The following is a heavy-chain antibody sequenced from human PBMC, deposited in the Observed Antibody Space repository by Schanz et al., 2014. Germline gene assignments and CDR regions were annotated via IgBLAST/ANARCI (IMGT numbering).Heavy chain of an antibody. J-gene: IGHJ4*02. CDR3: AKDRGDGYSNGIFQY. Sequence: QVFLAESGGGVVQPGRSLRLSCAASGLTFSQYGMHWVRQAPGKGLEWVAVISYDGTNEYYAESVKGRFTISRDNAKNTFYLHMNSLRNEDTAVYFCAKDRGDGYSNGIFQYWGLGTLVTVSS. D-gene: IGHD5-18*01. CDR2: ISYDGTNE. CDR1: GLTFSQYG. V-gene: IGHV3-30*18.